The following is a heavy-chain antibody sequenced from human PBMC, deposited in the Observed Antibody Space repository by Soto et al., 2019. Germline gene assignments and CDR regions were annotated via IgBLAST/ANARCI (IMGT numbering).Heavy chain of an antibody. CDR2: ISGSGGST. J-gene: IGHJ6*03. V-gene: IGHV3-23*01. CDR3: AKGEEVDYYYYMDV. Sequence: GGSLRLSCAASGFTFSSYAMSWVRQAPGKGLEWVSAISGSGGSTYYADSVKGRFTISRDNSKNTLYLQMNSLRAEDTAVYYCAKGEEVDYYYYMDVWGKGTTVTVSS. CDR1: GFTFSSYA.